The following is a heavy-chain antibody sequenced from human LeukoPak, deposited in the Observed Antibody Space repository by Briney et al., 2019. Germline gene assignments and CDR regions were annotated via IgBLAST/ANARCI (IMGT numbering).Heavy chain of an antibody. Sequence: GGFLRLSCAASGFTFSSYGMDWVRQAPGKGLEWVAVISYDGSNKYYADSVKGRFTISRDNSKNTLYLQMNSLRAEDTAVYYCARDSGSYYGAFDNYYGMDVGGQGTTVTVSS. D-gene: IGHD1-26*01. CDR1: GFTFSSYG. CDR3: ARDSGSYYGAFDNYYGMDV. CDR2: ISYDGSNK. J-gene: IGHJ6*02. V-gene: IGHV3-30*03.